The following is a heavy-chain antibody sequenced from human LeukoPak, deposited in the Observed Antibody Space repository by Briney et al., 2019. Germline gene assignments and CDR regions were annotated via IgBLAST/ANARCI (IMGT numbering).Heavy chain of an antibody. V-gene: IGHV3-30*02. CDR2: IRYDGSNK. Sequence: GGSLRLSCAASGFTFSSYGMHWVRQAPGKGLEWVAFIRYDGSNKYYADSVKGRFTISRDNSKNTLYLQMNSLRAEDTAVYYCAKEDSGYSHGLGEPFDYWGQGTLVTVSS. CDR3: AKEDSGYSHGLGEPFDY. D-gene: IGHD5-18*01. CDR1: GFTFSSYG. J-gene: IGHJ4*02.